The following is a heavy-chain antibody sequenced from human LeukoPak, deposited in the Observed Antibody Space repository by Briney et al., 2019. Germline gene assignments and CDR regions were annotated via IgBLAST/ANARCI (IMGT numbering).Heavy chain of an antibody. J-gene: IGHJ6*03. CDR3: AREDSGSYYNFYYFYMDV. CDR1: GFTFSSYC. Sequence: AESLTLSCAASGFTFSSYCMHWVRQPAGKGLEWIGRIYTSGNTNYNPSLKSRVTLSVDTSKTQFYLSLSSVTAADTAVYYCAREDSGSYYNFYYFYMDVWGKGTTVTISS. D-gene: IGHD3-10*01. CDR2: IYTSGNT. V-gene: IGHV4-4*07.